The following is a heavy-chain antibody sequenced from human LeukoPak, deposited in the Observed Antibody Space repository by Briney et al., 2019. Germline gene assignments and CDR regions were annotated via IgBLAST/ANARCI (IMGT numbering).Heavy chain of an antibody. CDR3: ASNRYFDPPGGDY. J-gene: IGHJ4*02. CDR2: ISSSGSTI. V-gene: IGHV3-11*01. CDR1: GFTFSDYY. D-gene: IGHD3-9*01. Sequence: GGSLRLSCAASGFTFSDYYMSWIRQAPGKGLEWVSYISSSGSTIYYADSVKGRFTISRGNAKNSLYLQMNSLRAEDTAVYYCASNRYFDPPGGDYWGQGTLVTVSS.